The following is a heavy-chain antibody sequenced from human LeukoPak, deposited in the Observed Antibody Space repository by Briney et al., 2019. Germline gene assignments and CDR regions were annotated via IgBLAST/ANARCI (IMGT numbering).Heavy chain of an antibody. CDR3: ARGTAVVTYYYGMDV. V-gene: IGHV1-69*06. D-gene: IGHD5-18*01. Sequence: ASVKVSCKASGGTFSSYAISWVRQAPGQGLEWMGGIIPIFGTANYAQKFQGRVTITADKSTSTAYMELSSLRSEDTAVYYCARGTAVVTYYYGMDVWGKGTTVTVSS. CDR1: GGTFSSYA. J-gene: IGHJ6*04. CDR2: IIPIFGTA.